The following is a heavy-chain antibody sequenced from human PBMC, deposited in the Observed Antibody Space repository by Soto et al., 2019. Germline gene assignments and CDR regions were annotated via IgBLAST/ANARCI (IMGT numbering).Heavy chain of an antibody. CDR3: VKPPVITASYYYYYMDV. CDR1: GFTFSTYP. CDR2: ISGSGIST. Sequence: EAQLLESGGGLVQPGGSLRLSCAASGFTFSTYPMSWVRQAPGKGLEWVSGISGSGISTYYTDSVKGRFTISRDNSKNTVFLQMNSLRDEDTAVYYCVKPPVITASYYYYYMDVWGQETTVTVSS. V-gene: IGHV3-23*01. J-gene: IGHJ6*03. D-gene: IGHD4-4*01.